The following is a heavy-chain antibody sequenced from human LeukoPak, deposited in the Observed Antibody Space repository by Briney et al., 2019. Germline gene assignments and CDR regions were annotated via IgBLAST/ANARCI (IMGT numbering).Heavy chain of an antibody. CDR2: INPNSGGT. V-gene: IGHV1-2*02. CDR3: ARDFPVLTGYYSTPYYFDY. CDR1: GYTFTGYY. D-gene: IGHD3-9*01. J-gene: IGHJ4*02. Sequence: ASVKVSCKASGYTFTGYYLHWVRQAPGQELEWMGWINPNSGGTNYAQKFQGRVTMTRDTSISTAYMELSRLRSDDTAMYYCARDFPVLTGYYSTPYYFDYWGQGTLVTVSS.